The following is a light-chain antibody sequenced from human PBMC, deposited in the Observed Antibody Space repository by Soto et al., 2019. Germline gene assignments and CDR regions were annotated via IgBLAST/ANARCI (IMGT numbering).Light chain of an antibody. Sequence: QSVLTQPASVSGSPGQSITITCTGTRSDIGAYNFVSWYQQHPGEVPKLMLYDVSIRPSGVSNRFSGSKSGNTASLTISGLHAEDDADYYCTSWTTSTTMIFGGGTKVTVL. CDR1: RSDIGAYNF. CDR3: TSWTTSTTMI. J-gene: IGLJ2*01. CDR2: DVS. V-gene: IGLV2-14*03.